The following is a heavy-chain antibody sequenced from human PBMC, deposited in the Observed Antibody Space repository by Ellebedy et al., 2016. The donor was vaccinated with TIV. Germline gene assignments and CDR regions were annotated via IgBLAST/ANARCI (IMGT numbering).Heavy chain of an antibody. Sequence: SVKVSXXASGYTFTGYYMHWVRQAPGQGLEWMGGIIPIFGTANYAQKFQGRVTITADESTSTAYMELSSLRSEDTAVYYCASRCSGGSCYYYYYGMDVWGQGTTVTVSS. J-gene: IGHJ6*02. CDR1: GYTFTGYY. D-gene: IGHD2-15*01. V-gene: IGHV1-69*13. CDR3: ASRCSGGSCYYYYYGMDV. CDR2: IIPIFGTA.